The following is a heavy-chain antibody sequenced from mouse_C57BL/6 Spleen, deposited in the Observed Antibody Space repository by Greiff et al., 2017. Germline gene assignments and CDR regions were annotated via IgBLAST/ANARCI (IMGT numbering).Heavy chain of an antibody. J-gene: IGHJ3*01. CDR2: IDPENGDT. D-gene: IGHD2-4*01. CDR3: TTPYYDSAWFAY. CDR1: GFNIKDDY. Sequence: DVQLQESGAELVRPGASVKLSCTASGFNIKDDYMHWVKQRPEQGLEWIGWIDPENGDTEYASKFQGKATITADTSSNTAYLQLSSLTSEDTAVYYCTTPYYDSAWFAYWGQGTLVTVSA. V-gene: IGHV14-4*01.